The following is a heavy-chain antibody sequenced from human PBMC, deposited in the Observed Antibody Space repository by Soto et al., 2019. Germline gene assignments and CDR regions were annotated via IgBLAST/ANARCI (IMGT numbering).Heavy chain of an antibody. Sequence: SETLSLTCTVSGGSISSYYWSWIRQPPGKGLEWIGYIYYSGSTNYNPSLKSRVTISVDTSKNQFSLKLSSVTAADTAVYYCARDLGGIAAAGYFDYWGQGTLVTVSS. CDR3: ARDLGGIAAAGYFDY. D-gene: IGHD6-13*01. V-gene: IGHV4-59*01. CDR2: IYYSGST. CDR1: GGSISSYY. J-gene: IGHJ4*02.